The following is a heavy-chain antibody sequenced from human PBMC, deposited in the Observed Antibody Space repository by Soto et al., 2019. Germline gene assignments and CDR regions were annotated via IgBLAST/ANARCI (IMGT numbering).Heavy chain of an antibody. Sequence: PGGSLRLSCGASGFTLSSYSMNWVRQAPGKGLEWVSYISGSSSTIYYADSVKGRFTISRDNAKNSLYLQMNSLRAEDTAVYYCARVRGSYCSDYWGQGTLVTVSS. CDR2: ISGSSSTI. D-gene: IGHD3-16*02. CDR1: GFTLSSYS. J-gene: IGHJ4*02. V-gene: IGHV3-48*01. CDR3: ARVRGSYCSDY.